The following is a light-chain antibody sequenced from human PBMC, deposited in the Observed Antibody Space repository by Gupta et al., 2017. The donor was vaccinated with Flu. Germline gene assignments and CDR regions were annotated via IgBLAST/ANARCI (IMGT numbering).Light chain of an antibody. CDR1: KLGDKY. J-gene: IGLJ2*01. Sequence: GKAASITCSGDKLGDKYTSWYQQKPGQAPVLVIFESNRRPSGIPERFSGSSSGNTATLTISGTPAMDEADYYCQALDSSTAEVVFGGGTKLTVL. CDR2: ESN. V-gene: IGLV3-1*01. CDR3: QALDSSTAEVV.